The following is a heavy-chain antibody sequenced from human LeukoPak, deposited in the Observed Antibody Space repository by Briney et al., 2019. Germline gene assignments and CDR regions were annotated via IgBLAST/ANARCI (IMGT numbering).Heavy chain of an antibody. D-gene: IGHD6-13*01. Sequence: VASVKVSCKASGYTFTGYYMHWVRQAPGQGLEWMGWINPNSGGTNYAQKFQGRVTMTRDTSISTAYMELNSLTSDDTAAYYCARGRKMAAAGTESPALFDYWGQGTLVTVSS. CDR1: GYTFTGYY. CDR3: ARGRKMAAAGTESPALFDY. J-gene: IGHJ4*02. CDR2: INPNSGGT. V-gene: IGHV1-2*02.